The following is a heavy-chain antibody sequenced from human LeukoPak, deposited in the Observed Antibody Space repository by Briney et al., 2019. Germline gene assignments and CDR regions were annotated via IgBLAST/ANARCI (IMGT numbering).Heavy chain of an antibody. D-gene: IGHD1-26*01. CDR1: GGSFSGYY. Sequence: PSETLSLTCAVYGGSFSGYYWSWIRQPPGKGLEWIGYIYYSGSTKYNPSLKSRVTISVDTSKNQFSLKLSSVTAADTAVYYCARHLPKWGWDYWGQGTLVTVSS. J-gene: IGHJ4*02. CDR3: ARHLPKWGWDY. V-gene: IGHV4-59*08. CDR2: IYYSGST.